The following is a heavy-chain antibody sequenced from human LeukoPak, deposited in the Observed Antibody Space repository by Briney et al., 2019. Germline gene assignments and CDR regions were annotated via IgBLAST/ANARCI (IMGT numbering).Heavy chain of an antibody. Sequence: SETLSLTCTVSGGSIDSSSYYRGWIRQPPGKGLEWIGSIYSSGSTYYNPSLKSRVTISVDTSKNQFSLRLSSVTAADTAVYYCARDRRAYSSSGLDYWGQGTLVTVSP. D-gene: IGHD6-6*01. V-gene: IGHV4-39*02. J-gene: IGHJ4*02. CDR1: GGSIDSSSYY. CDR3: ARDRRAYSSSGLDY. CDR2: IYSSGST.